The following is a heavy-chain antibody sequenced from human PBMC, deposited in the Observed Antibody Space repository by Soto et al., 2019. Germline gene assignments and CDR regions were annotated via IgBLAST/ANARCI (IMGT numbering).Heavy chain of an antibody. Sequence: QVQLVQSGAEAKKPGSSVKVSCKASGGTFSSYAISWVRQAPGQGLEWMGGIIPIFGTANYAQKFQGRVTITADESTSTAYMELSSLRSEDTAVYYCAREGGGVYCSGGSCYSGYFGYWGQGTLVTVSS. CDR1: GGTFSSYA. J-gene: IGHJ4*02. CDR2: IIPIFGTA. CDR3: AREGGGVYCSGGSCYSGYFGY. D-gene: IGHD2-15*01. V-gene: IGHV1-69*01.